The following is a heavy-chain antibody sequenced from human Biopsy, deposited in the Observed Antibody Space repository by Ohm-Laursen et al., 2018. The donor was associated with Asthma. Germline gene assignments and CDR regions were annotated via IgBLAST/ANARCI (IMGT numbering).Heavy chain of an antibody. Sequence: SLRLSCADSGFTFTSYGMHWVRQAPGKGLEWVDVISYDGRNKYYGDSVKGRFTISRDNSKNTVYLQMISLRVEDTSVYYCVRDGTDDAFDIWGQGTVVSVSS. CDR3: VRDGTDDAFDI. D-gene: IGHD1-1*01. CDR2: ISYDGRNK. CDR1: GFTFTSYG. J-gene: IGHJ3*02. V-gene: IGHV3-30*03.